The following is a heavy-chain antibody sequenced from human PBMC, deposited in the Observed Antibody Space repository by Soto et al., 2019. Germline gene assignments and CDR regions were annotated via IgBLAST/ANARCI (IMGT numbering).Heavy chain of an antibody. CDR1: GGTFSSYA. CDR3: ARGPSSRGVISNAFDI. V-gene: IGHV1-69*13. Sequence: SVKVSCKASGGTFSSYAISWVRQAPGQGLEWMGGIIPIFGTANYAQKFQGRVTITADESTSTAYMELSSLRSEDTAVYYCARGPSSRGVISNAFDIWGQGTMVTVSS. J-gene: IGHJ3*02. D-gene: IGHD3-10*01. CDR2: IIPIFGTA.